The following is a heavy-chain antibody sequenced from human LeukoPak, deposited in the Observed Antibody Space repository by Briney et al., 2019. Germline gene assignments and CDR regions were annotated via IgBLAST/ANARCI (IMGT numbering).Heavy chain of an antibody. V-gene: IGHV3-48*02. Sequence: GGSLRLSCAASGFTFSSYSMNWVRQAPGKGLEWVSYISSSSSTIYYADSVKGRFTISRDNAKNSLYLQMNNLIDEDTAVYYCARAGYPYWGQGTLVTVSS. J-gene: IGHJ4*02. D-gene: IGHD6-25*01. CDR1: GFTFSSYS. CDR2: ISSSSSTI. CDR3: ARAGYPY.